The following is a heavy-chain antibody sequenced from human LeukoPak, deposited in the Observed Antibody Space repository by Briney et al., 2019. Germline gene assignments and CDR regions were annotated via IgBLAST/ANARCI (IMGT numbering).Heavy chain of an antibody. V-gene: IGHV3-30*18. Sequence: PGRSLRLSCAASGFTFSSYGMHWVRQAPGKGLEWVAVISYDGGNKYYADSVKGRFTISRDNSKNTLYLQMNSLSAEDTAVYYCAKYGTFGSSSSAFDYWGQGTLVTVSS. CDR1: GFTFSSYG. J-gene: IGHJ4*02. CDR3: AKYGTFGSSSSAFDY. CDR2: ISYDGGNK. D-gene: IGHD6-13*01.